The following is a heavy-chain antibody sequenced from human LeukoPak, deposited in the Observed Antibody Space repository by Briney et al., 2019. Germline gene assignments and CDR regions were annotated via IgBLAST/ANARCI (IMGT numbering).Heavy chain of an antibody. V-gene: IGHV3-21*01. CDR1: GFTFSSYS. Sequence: GGSLRFSCAASGFTFSSYSMNWVRQAPGKGLEWVSSISSSSSYIYYADSVKGRFTISRDNAKNSLYLQMNSLRAEDTAVYYCARTESRANAFDYWGQGTLVTVSS. CDR2: ISSSSSYI. J-gene: IGHJ4*02. CDR3: ARTESRANAFDY.